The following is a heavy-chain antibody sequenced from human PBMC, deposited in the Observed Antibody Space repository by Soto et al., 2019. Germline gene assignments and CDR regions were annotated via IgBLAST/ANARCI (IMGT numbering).Heavy chain of an antibody. J-gene: IGHJ4*01. CDR3: AKNGAIWGSYREGSKHSEY. D-gene: IGHD3-16*02. CDR2: ISLTGLST. Sequence: GGSLRLSCAMSGFPFNDYAMNWVRQAPGKGPEWVSTISLTGLSTYYTDSVKGRFTISRDLSKNMLFLQMTTLRVEDKALYYCAKNGAIWGSYREGSKHSEYWGQGTLVTVSS. V-gene: IGHV3-23*01. CDR1: GFPFNDYA.